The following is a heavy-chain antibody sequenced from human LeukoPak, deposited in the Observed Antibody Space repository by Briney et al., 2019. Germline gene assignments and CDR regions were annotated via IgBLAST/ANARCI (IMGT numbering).Heavy chain of an antibody. CDR2: MSNYGGNQ. D-gene: IGHD2/OR15-2a*01. V-gene: IGHV3-30-3*02. CDR1: GFTFNSFA. CDR3: AKETFRSPFYYGLDV. J-gene: IGHJ6*02. Sequence: GGSLRLSCAASGFTFNSFAMHWVRQAPGKGLEWVAAMSNYGGNQYYAASVKGRVTVSRDDSKNTLFLQMSNVTVEDTALYYCAKETFRSPFYYGLDVWGHGTTVTVSS.